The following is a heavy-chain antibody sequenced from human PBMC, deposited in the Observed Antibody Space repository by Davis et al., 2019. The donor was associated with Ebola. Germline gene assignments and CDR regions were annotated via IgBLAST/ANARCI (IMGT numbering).Heavy chain of an antibody. J-gene: IGHJ2*01. V-gene: IGHV4-59*01. Sequence: SQTLSLTCGVDGGSFSAYYWSWIRQPPGKALEWIGYIYYSDNTRYNPSLKSRVTISLDTSENQFSLKLRSVTAADTAVYYCARVELEYFDLWGRGTLVSVAS. D-gene: IGHD1-1*01. CDR2: IYYSDNT. CDR1: GGSFSAYY. CDR3: ARVELEYFDL.